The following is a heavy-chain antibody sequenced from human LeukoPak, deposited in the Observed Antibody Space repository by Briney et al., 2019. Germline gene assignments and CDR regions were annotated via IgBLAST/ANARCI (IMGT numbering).Heavy chain of an antibody. Sequence: SETLSLTCTVSGGSISSGGYYWSWIRQHPGKGLEWIGYIYYSGSTYYNPSLKSRVTISVDTSKNQFSLKLSSVTAADTAVYYCAREVVRGVYNWFGPWGQGTLVTVSS. J-gene: IGHJ5*02. CDR1: GGSISSGGYY. D-gene: IGHD3-10*01. CDR3: AREVVRGVYNWFGP. V-gene: IGHV4-31*03. CDR2: IYYSGST.